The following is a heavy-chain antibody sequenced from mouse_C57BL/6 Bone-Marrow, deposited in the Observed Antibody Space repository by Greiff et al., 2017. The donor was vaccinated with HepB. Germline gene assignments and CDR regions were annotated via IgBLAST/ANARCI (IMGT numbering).Heavy chain of an antibody. CDR3: ARRAIYYYDSRYFDY. CDR1: GYTFTSYG. D-gene: IGHD1-1*01. Sequence: QVQLQQSGAELARPGASVKLSCKASGYTFTSYGISWVKQRTGQGLEWIGEIYPRSGNTYYNEKFKGKATLTADKSSSTAYMELRSLTSEDSAVYFCARRAIYYYDSRYFDYWGQGTTLTVSS. V-gene: IGHV1-81*01. J-gene: IGHJ2*01. CDR2: IYPRSGNT.